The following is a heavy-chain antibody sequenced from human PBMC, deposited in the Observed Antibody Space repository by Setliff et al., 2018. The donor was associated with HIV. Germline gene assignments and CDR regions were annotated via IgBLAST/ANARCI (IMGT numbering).Heavy chain of an antibody. Sequence: PGESLTISCAASGFTFSIYAISWVRQAPGKGLEWVSAISGSGGSTYYADSVKGRFTISRDNSKNTLYLQMNSLRVEDTAVYYCAKPGGRGYSYGPDTYYYYMDVWGKGTTVTVSS. CDR3: AKPGGRGYSYGPDTYYYYMDV. V-gene: IGHV3-23*01. CDR1: GFTFSIYA. CDR2: ISGSGGST. J-gene: IGHJ6*03. D-gene: IGHD5-18*01.